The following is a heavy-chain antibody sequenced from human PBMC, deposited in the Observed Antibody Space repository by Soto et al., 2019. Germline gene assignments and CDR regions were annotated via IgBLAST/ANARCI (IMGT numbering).Heavy chain of an antibody. J-gene: IGHJ5*02. CDR1: GGSISNYY. CDR2: VYYSGST. D-gene: IGHD2-2*01. CDR3: ARDRVGP. Sequence: PSETLSLTCTVSGGSISNYYWSWIRQPPGKGLEWIGYVYYSGSTNYNPSLKSRVTISVDTSKNQFSLKLSSVTAADTAVYYCARDRVGPWGQGTLVTVSS. V-gene: IGHV4-59*01.